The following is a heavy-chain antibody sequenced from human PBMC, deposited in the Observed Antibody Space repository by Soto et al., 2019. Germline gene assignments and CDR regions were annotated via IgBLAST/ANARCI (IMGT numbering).Heavy chain of an antibody. CDR3: TMGSGGGFDY. CDR2: ISHVESIK. CDR1: GFTFRRYP. D-gene: IGHD2-15*01. Sequence: PGGSLRLSCAASGFTFRRYPIHWVRQAPGAGLEWVAVISHVESIKNYADSVRGRFNISRDNSKNTLYLQMNSLRVEDTAVYYCTMGSGGGFDYWGQGTLVTVSS. V-gene: IGHV3-30-3*01. J-gene: IGHJ4*02.